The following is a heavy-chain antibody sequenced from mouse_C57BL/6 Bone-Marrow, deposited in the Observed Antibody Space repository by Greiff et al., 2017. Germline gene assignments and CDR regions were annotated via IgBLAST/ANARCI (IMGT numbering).Heavy chain of an antibody. CDR3: AHSNGFAY. Sequence: QVQLQQPGAELVKPGASVSLSCKASGFTFTSYWMHWVKQRPGQGLEWIGMIHPNSGSTNYNEKFTSQATLTVDTSASTAYMQLSSRTSEDAAVYYCAHSNGFAYWGQGTLVTVSA. J-gene: IGHJ3*01. CDR2: IHPNSGST. D-gene: IGHD2-5*01. V-gene: IGHV1-64*01. CDR1: GFTFTSYW.